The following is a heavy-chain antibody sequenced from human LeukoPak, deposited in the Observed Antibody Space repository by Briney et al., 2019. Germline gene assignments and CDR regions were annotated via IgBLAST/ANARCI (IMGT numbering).Heavy chain of an antibody. J-gene: IGHJ4*02. CDR3: ARVEAVYYYGSASPYSPY. CDR1: GFSFSSYG. Sequence: GGSLRLSCAASGFSFSSYGMHWVRQAPGKGLECVTFIRYDGTNEYYADSVRGRFTISRDNSKNTLYLQMNSLRPEDTAVYYCARVEAVYYYGSASPYSPYWGQGTLVTVSS. V-gene: IGHV3-30*02. D-gene: IGHD3-10*01. CDR2: IRYDGTNE.